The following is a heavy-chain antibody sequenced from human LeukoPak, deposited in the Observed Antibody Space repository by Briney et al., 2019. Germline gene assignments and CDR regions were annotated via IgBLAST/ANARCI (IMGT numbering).Heavy chain of an antibody. CDR1: GYSFISYW. CDR3: ARRIYSNQLYYLDY. D-gene: IGHD4-11*01. V-gene: IGHV5-51*01. J-gene: IGHJ4*02. Sequence: GESLKISCKGSGYSFISYWIGWVRQLPGKGLEWMGIIYPGDSDTRYSPSFQGQVTISADKSISTAYLQWSSLKASDTAMYYCARRIYSNQLYYLDYWGQGTLVTVSS. CDR2: IYPGDSDT.